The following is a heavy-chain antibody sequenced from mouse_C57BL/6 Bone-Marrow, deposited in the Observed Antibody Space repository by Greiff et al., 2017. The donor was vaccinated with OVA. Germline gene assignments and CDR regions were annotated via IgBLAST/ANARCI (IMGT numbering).Heavy chain of an antibody. Sequence: QVQLKQPGAELVRPGSSVKLSCKASGYTFTSYWMHWVKQRPIQGLEWIGNIDPSDSETHYNQKFKDKATLTVDKSSSTAYMQLSSLTSEDSAVYYCARESTVVAKGSYAMDYWGQGTSVTVSS. D-gene: IGHD1-1*01. J-gene: IGHJ4*01. CDR3: ARESTVVAKGSYAMDY. V-gene: IGHV1-52*01. CDR2: IDPSDSET. CDR1: GYTFTSYW.